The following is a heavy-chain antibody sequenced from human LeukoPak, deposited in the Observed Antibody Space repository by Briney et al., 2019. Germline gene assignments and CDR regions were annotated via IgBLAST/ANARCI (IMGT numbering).Heavy chain of an antibody. V-gene: IGHV3-23*01. CDR2: ISGSADRT. CDR3: AGSSASRGYNYGRFDC. J-gene: IGHJ4*02. CDR1: GLIFSTYA. D-gene: IGHD5-18*01. Sequence: GGSLRLSCTASGLIFSTYAMSWVRQDPGKGLEWVSTISGSADRTYYADSVKGRFTISRDNSKNTLSLQMNSLRAEDAAVYYCAGSSASRGYNYGRFDCWGQGTLVTVSS.